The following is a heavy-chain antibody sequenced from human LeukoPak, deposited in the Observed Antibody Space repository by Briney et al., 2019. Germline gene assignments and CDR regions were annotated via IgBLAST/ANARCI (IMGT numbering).Heavy chain of an antibody. CDR3: AGDEGWTFDI. CDR1: GFTFSTHW. V-gene: IGHV3-7*01. D-gene: IGHD5-24*01. CDR2: IQKDGSDK. Sequence: GGSLRLSCAASGFTFSTHWMSWFRQAPGKGLEWVALIQKDGSDKYYVDSVKGRFTISRDNAKNSLYLQMNGLRADDTAVYYCAGDEGWTFDIWGQGTKVTVST. J-gene: IGHJ3*02.